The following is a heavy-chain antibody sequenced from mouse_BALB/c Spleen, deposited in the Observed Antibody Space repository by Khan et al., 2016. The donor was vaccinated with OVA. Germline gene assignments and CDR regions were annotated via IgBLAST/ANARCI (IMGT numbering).Heavy chain of an antibody. V-gene: IGHV2-9*02. CDR2: IWAGGST. J-gene: IGHJ2*01. CDR3: ARNREPDYFDY. Sequence: QVQLKDSGPGLVAPSQSLSITCTVSGFSLTSHGIHWVRQPPGKGLEWLGVIWAGGSTNYNSALMSRLRISKDSSKSQVFLKMNSLQTDDTAMYFCARNREPDYFDYWGQGTTLTVSS. CDR1: GFSLTSHG.